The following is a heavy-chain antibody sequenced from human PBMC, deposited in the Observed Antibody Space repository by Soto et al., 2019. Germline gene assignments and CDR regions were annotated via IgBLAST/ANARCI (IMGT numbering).Heavy chain of an antibody. Sequence: SETLSLTCTVSAGSISSYYWSWIRQPPRKGLEWVGYIYYSGSTNNNPSLKSRVTISVDTSKDQFSLKLSSMSAADTAEHYYRRESSRGWYPRGGYFQHWGQGTLVTPPQ. CDR2: IYYSGST. V-gene: IGHV4-59*01. CDR3: RRESSRGWYPRGGYFQH. J-gene: IGHJ1*01. CDR1: AGSISSYY. D-gene: IGHD6-19*01.